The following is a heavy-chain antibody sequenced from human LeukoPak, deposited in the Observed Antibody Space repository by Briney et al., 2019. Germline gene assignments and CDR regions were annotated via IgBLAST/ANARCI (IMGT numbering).Heavy chain of an antibody. V-gene: IGHV7-4-1*02. D-gene: IGHD1-1*01. CDR2: INTNTGNP. Sequence: ASVKVSCKASGYTFTSYDINWVRQAPGQGLEWMGWINTNTGNPTYAQGFTGRFVFSLNTSVSTAYLQISSLKAEDTAVYYCARDWGGWNQAYWGQGTLVTVSS. CDR1: GYTFTSYD. CDR3: ARDWGGWNQAY. J-gene: IGHJ4*02.